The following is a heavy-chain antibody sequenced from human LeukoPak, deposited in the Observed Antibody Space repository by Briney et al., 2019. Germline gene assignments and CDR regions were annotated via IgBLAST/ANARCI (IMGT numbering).Heavy chain of an antibody. V-gene: IGHV3-23*01. CDR3: AKKIGEAPDKVYQF. CDR2: MNGAGDYT. J-gene: IGHJ4*02. CDR1: GFAFSNCA. Sequence: PGGSLRLSCAASGFAFSNCAMTWVRQPPGKGLEWVSAMNGAGDYTLYADSVKGRFTISRDNSKNTLYLQMNSLRAEDTAVYYCAKKIGEAPDKVYQFWGQGTLVTVSS. D-gene: IGHD2-21*01.